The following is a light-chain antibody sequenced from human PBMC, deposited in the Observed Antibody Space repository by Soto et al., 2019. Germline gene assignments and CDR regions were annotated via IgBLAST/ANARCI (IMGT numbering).Light chain of an antibody. J-gene: IGLJ2*01. V-gene: IGLV2-23*01. CDR2: AGT. CDR3: CSYATSDTLL. Sequence: QSALTQPASVSGSPGQSITISCTGTSSDVGFYNLVSWYHQYPGKAPKLILYAGTKRPSGLSTRFSGSMSGSTASLTISGXXAEDEGNYYCCSYATSDTLLFGGGTKLTVL. CDR1: SSDVGFYNL.